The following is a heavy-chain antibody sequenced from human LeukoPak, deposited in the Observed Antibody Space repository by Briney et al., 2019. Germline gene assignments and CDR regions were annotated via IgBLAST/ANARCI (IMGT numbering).Heavy chain of an antibody. CDR1: GFTFSSYG. CDR2: IWYDGSNK. D-gene: IGHD6-19*01. Sequence: PGGSLRLSCAASGFTFSSYGMHWVRQAPGKGLEWVAVIWYDGSNKYYADSVKGRFTISRDNSKHTLYLQMNSLRAEDTAVYYCARDMEVAGTSIDYWGQGTLVTVSS. CDR3: ARDMEVAGTSIDY. J-gene: IGHJ4*02. V-gene: IGHV3-33*01.